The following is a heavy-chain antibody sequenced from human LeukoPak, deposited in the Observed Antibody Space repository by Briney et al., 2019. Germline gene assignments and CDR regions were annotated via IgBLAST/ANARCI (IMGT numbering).Heavy chain of an antibody. Sequence: ASVKVSCKASGYMFISYGISWVRQAPGQGFEWLGWISAYNGNTKYAQKFKGRVTMTTDTSASTGYMELRSLRYDDTAVYYCARDVPGEFDFWGQGTLVTVSS. CDR1: GYMFISYG. CDR2: ISAYNGNT. CDR3: ARDVPGEFDF. V-gene: IGHV1-18*01. J-gene: IGHJ4*02. D-gene: IGHD1-1*01.